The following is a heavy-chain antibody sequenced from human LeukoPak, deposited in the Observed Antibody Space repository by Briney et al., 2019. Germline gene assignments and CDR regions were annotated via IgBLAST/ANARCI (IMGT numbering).Heavy chain of an antibody. CDR1: GGSISSYY. J-gene: IGHJ5*02. Sequence: SETLSLTCTVSGGSISSYYWSWIRQPPGKGLEWIGYIYYSGSTNYNPSLKSRVTISVDTSKNQFSLKLSSVTAADTAVYYCARGAGYVNWFDPWGQGTLVTVSS. D-gene: IGHD2-2*01. V-gene: IGHV4-59*01. CDR2: IYYSGST. CDR3: ARGAGYVNWFDP.